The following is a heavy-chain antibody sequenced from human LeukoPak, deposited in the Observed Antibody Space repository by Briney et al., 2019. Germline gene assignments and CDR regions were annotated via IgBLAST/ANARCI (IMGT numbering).Heavy chain of an antibody. CDR3: ARTTYYYESSAYYPKGFDP. CDR2: INYSGST. V-gene: IGHV4-31*03. Sequence: SETLSLTCTVSGGSISSGGYYWSWIRQHPGRGLEWIGYINYSGSTYYNPSLKSRVTISVDTSKNQFSLKLNSVTAADTAVYYCARTTYYYESSAYYPKGFDPWGQGTLVTVSS. J-gene: IGHJ5*02. D-gene: IGHD3-22*01. CDR1: GGSISSGGYY.